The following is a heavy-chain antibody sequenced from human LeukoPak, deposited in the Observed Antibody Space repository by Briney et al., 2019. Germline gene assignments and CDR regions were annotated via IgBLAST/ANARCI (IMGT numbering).Heavy chain of an antibody. D-gene: IGHD6-19*01. CDR2: IYYSGST. V-gene: IGHV4-39*07. CDR3: ARSESSGWRDWFDP. CDR1: GGSISSSSYY. Sequence: PSETLSLTCTVSGGSISSSSYYWGWIRQPPGKGLEWIGSIYYSGSTYYNPSLKSRVTISVDTSKNQFSLKLSSVTAADTAVYYCARSESSGWRDWFDPWGQGTLVSVSS. J-gene: IGHJ5*02.